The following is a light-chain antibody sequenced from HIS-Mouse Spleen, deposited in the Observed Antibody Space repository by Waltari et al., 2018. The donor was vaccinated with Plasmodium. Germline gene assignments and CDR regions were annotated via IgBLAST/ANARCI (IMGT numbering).Light chain of an antibody. CDR3: SSYAGSNNLV. CDR2: EIS. J-gene: IGLJ2*01. V-gene: IGLV2-8*01. Sequence: QSALTQPPSASGSPGQSVTISCTGTSSDVGGYNYVSWYQQHPGKAPKLMIYEISKRPTGVPVRFSGSKSCNTASLTFSGLQAEDEAYYYCSSYAGSNNLVFGGGTKLTVL. CDR1: SSDVGGYNY.